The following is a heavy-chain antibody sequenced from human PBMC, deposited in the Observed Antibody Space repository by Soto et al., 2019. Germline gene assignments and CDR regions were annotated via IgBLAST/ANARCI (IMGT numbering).Heavy chain of an antibody. CDR3: ASSQPGYYYYYGMDV. V-gene: IGHV4-59*01. J-gene: IGHJ6*02. CDR1: GGSISSYY. CDR2: IYYSGST. D-gene: IGHD6-13*01. Sequence: SETLSLTCTVSGGSISSYYWSWIRQPPGKGLEWIGYIYYSGSTSYNPSLKSRVTISVDTSKNQFSLKLSSVTAADTAVYYCASSQPGYYYYYGMDVWGQGTTVTVSS.